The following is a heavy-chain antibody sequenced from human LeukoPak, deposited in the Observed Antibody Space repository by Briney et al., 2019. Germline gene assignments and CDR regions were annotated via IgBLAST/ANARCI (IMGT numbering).Heavy chain of an antibody. D-gene: IGHD5-12*01. CDR2: ISPNSGGT. Sequence: ASVKVSCKASGYTFTGYYMHWVRQAPGQGLEWMGWISPNSGGTNYAQKFQGRVTMTRDTSISTAYMELSRLRSDDTAVYYCARVPRRGYEVNWFDPWGQGTLVTVSS. J-gene: IGHJ5*02. CDR3: ARVPRRGYEVNWFDP. CDR1: GYTFTGYY. V-gene: IGHV1-2*02.